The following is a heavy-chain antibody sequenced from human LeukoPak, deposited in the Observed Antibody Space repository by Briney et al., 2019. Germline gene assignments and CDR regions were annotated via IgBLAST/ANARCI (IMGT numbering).Heavy chain of an antibody. Sequence: GGSLRLSCVASVFTFSRFWMSWVRQAPGKGLEWVADIKEDGSDEYYVDSVKGRFTISRDNAKNSLYLQMSSLRAEDTAVYYCARPPAARPRNYYFDYWGQGTLVTVSS. D-gene: IGHD6-6*01. CDR1: VFTFSRFW. J-gene: IGHJ4*02. CDR3: ARPPAARPRNYYFDY. V-gene: IGHV3-7*01. CDR2: IKEDGSDE.